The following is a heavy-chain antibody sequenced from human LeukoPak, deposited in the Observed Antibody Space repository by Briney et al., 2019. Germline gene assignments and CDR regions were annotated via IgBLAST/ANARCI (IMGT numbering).Heavy chain of an antibody. J-gene: IGHJ3*02. V-gene: IGHV3-9*01. Sequence: QPGRSLLLSCAASGFTFDDYAMHWVRQAPGKGLEWVSGISWNSGSICYADSVKGRFTISRDNAKNSLYLQMNSLRAEDTALYYCAKGGYYFSDAFDMWGQGTMVTVSS. CDR1: GFTFDDYA. CDR3: AKGGYYFSDAFDM. CDR2: ISWNSGSI. D-gene: IGHD3-22*01.